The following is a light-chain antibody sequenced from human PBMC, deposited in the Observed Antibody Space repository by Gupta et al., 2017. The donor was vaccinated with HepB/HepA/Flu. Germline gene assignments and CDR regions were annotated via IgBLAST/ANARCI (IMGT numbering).Light chain of an antibody. CDR2: DTN. CDR1: TGAVTSGPY. CDR3: LLTCSGVWV. J-gene: IGLJ3*02. Sequence: AVVTQEPSLPVSPGGTVPLPCHSCTGAVTSGPYPYLFQQRPGQTPRTPIYDTNQKHPWTPVRFSGSLLGGKAALTLAGAGDEDEAEYYWLLTCSGVWVFGGGTKLTVL. V-gene: IGLV7-46*01.